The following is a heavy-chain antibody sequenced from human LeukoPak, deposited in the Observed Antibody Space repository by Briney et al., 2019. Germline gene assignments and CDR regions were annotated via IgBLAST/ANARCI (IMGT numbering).Heavy chain of an antibody. J-gene: IGHJ4*02. V-gene: IGHV3-30*18. CDR3: AKDRETTASGTFDY. CDR1: GFTFSHYG. D-gene: IGHD6-13*01. Sequence: GGSLRLSCAASGFTFSHYGMIYIRQASGQGLEWVSVISEDGRHKNYADSVKGRFTISRDNSNNTLYLQMNSLRAEDTGVYYCAKDRETTASGTFDYWGQGTLVTVSS. CDR2: ISEDGRHK.